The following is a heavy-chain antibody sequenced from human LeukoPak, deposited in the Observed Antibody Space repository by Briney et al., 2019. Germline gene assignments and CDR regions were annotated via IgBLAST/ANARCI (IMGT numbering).Heavy chain of an antibody. Sequence: SETLSLTCAVYGGSFSGYYWSWIRQPPGKGLEWIGEINHSGSTNYNPSLKSRVTIAVDTSKNQFSLKLSSVTAADTAVYYCARLASSSSWLDYYSYYYMDVWGKGTTVTISS. CDR3: ARLASSSSWLDYYSYYYMDV. J-gene: IGHJ6*03. V-gene: IGHV4-34*01. CDR2: INHSGST. CDR1: GGSFSGYY. D-gene: IGHD6-13*01.